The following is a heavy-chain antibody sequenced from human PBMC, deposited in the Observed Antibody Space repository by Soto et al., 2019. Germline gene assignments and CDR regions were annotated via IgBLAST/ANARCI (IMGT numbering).Heavy chain of an antibody. J-gene: IGHJ4*02. CDR1: GFTFSSYG. Sequence: XGSLSLSCAASGFTFSSYGMHWVRQAPGNGLEWVAVISYDGSNKYYADSVKGRFTISRDNSKNTLYLQMNSLRAEDTAVYYCAKDRIAVAGTPLMPINYWGQGTLVNV. CDR2: ISYDGSNK. V-gene: IGHV3-30*18. D-gene: IGHD6-19*01. CDR3: AKDRIAVAGTPLMPINY.